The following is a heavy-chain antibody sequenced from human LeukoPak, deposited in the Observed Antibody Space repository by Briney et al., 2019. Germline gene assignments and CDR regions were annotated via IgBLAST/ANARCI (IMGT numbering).Heavy chain of an antibody. CDR3: AREVPAAIVGPLDAFDI. J-gene: IGHJ3*02. CDR1: GGSISSGDYY. V-gene: IGHV4-30-4*08. D-gene: IGHD2-2*02. CDR2: IYYSGST. Sequence: SETLSLTCTVSGGSISSGDYYWSWIRQPPGKGLEWIGYIYYSGSTYYNPSLKSRVTISVDTSKNQFSLKLSSVTAADTAAYYCAREVPAAIVGPLDAFDIWGQGTMVTVSS.